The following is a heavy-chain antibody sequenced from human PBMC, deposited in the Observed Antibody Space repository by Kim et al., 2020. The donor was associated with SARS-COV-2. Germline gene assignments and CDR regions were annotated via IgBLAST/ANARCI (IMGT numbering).Heavy chain of an antibody. Sequence: GGSLRLSCAASGFTFSSYAMHWVRQAPGKGLEWVAVISYDGSNKYYADSVKGRFTISRDNSKNTLYLQMNSLRAEDTAVYYCARDRGDIVVVVAATLQFDYWGQGTLVTVSS. J-gene: IGHJ4*02. D-gene: IGHD2-15*01. V-gene: IGHV3-30*04. CDR2: ISYDGSNK. CDR1: GFTFSSYA. CDR3: ARDRGDIVVVVAATLQFDY.